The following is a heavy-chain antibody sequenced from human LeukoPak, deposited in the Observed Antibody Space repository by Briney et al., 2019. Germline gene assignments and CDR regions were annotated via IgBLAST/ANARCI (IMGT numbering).Heavy chain of an antibody. J-gene: IGHJ4*02. V-gene: IGHV4-34*01. Sequence: GSLRLSCAASGFTVSSNYMSWVRQAPGKGLEWIGEINHSGSTNYNPSLKSRVTISVDTSKNQFSLKLSSVTAADTAVYYCARWGTYYYDSSGSPAGDYWGQGTLVTVSS. CDR2: INHSGST. D-gene: IGHD3-22*01. CDR3: ARWGTYYYDSSGSPAGDY. CDR1: GFTVSSNY.